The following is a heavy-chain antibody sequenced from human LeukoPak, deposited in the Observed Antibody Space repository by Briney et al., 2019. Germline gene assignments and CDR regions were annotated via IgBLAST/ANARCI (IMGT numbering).Heavy chain of an antibody. D-gene: IGHD2-2*01. J-gene: IGHJ4*02. CDR3: AKDKDCSSTSCYLGSDF. CDR1: GFTFSSYG. Sequence: GGSLRLSCAASGFTFSSYGMHWVRQAPGKGLEWVAFIRYDGSNKYYADSVKGRFTISRDNSKNTLYLQMNSLRAEDTAVYYCAKDKDCSSTSCYLGSDFWGQGTLVTVSS. V-gene: IGHV3-30*02. CDR2: IRYDGSNK.